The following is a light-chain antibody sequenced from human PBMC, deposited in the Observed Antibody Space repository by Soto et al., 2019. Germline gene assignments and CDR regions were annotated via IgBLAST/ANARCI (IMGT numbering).Light chain of an antibody. CDR2: EVS. Sequence: QSVLTQPASVSGSPGQSITISCTGTSSDVGGYNYVSWYQQHPGKAPKLMIYEVSNRPSGVSNRFSGSKSGNTASLTISRLQAEDEADYYCRSYTSRSTVAFGGGTQLTVL. CDR3: RSYTSRSTVA. CDR1: SSDVGGYNY. J-gene: IGLJ2*01. V-gene: IGLV2-14*01.